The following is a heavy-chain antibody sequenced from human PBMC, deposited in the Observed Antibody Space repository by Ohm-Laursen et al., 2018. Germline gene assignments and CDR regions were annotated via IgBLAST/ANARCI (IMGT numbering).Heavy chain of an antibody. CDR2: INHSGST. CDR3: ARGRTNYDFWSGYYTYYYYGMDV. J-gene: IGHJ6*02. CDR1: GGSFSGYY. D-gene: IGHD3-3*01. Sequence: SETLSLACAVYGGSFSGYYWSWIRQPPGKGLEWIGEINHSGSTNYNPSLKSRVTISVDTSKNQFSLKLSSVTAADTAVYYCARGRTNYDFWSGYYTYYYYGMDVWGQGTTVTVSS. V-gene: IGHV4-34*01.